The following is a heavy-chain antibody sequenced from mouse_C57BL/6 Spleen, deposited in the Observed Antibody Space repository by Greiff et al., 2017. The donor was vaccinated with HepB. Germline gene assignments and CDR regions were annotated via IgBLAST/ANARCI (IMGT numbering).Heavy chain of an antibody. CDR2: IYPGDGDT. Sequence: QVQLQQSGPELVKPGASVKISCKASGYAFSSYWMNWVKQRPGKGLEWIGRIYPGDGDTNYNGKFKGKATLTADKSSSTAYMQLSSLTSEDSAVYFCARNDGSSPACFAYWGQGTLVTVSA. CDR1: GYAFSSYW. CDR3: ARNDGSSPACFAY. D-gene: IGHD1-1*01. V-gene: IGHV1-82*01. J-gene: IGHJ3*01.